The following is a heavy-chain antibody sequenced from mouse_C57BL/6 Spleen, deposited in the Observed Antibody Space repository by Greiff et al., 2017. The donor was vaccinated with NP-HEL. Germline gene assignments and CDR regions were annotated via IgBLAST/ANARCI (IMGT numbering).Heavy chain of an antibody. CDR3: ARKGDLDYYGSSYEY. D-gene: IGHD1-1*01. Sequence: QVQLQQPGAELVKPGASVKMSCKASGYTFTSYWITWVKQRPGQGLEWIGDIYPGSGSTNYNEKFKSKATLTVDTSSSTAYMQLSSLTSEDSAVYYGARKGDLDYYGSSYEYWGQGTTLTVSS. CDR1: GYTFTSYW. V-gene: IGHV1-55*01. J-gene: IGHJ2*01. CDR2: IYPGSGST.